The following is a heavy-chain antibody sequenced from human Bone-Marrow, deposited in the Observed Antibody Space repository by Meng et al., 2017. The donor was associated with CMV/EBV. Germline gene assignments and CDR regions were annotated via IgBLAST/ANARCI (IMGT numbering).Heavy chain of an antibody. CDR2: IILIFDTA. J-gene: IGHJ6*02. CDR1: GGTFSSYA. Sequence: KISCKASGGTFSSYAISWVRQAPGQGLEWMGGIILIFDTANYAQKFQGRVTITTDESTSTAYMELSSLRSEDTAVYYCARPPPQRPFWYGMDVWGQGTTVTVSS. V-gene: IGHV1-69*05. D-gene: IGHD1-14*01. CDR3: ARPPPQRPFWYGMDV.